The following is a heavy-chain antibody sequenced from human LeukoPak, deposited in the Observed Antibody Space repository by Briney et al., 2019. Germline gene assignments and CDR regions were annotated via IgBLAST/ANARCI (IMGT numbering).Heavy chain of an antibody. J-gene: IGHJ6*04. CDR3: ARGAPYCSSTSCGV. CDR2: INHSGST. CDR1: GGSFSGYY. Sequence: SETLSLTCAVYGGSFSGYYWSWIRQPPGRGLEWIGEINHSGSTNYNPSLKSRVTISVDTSKNQFSLKLSSVTAADTAVYYCARGAPYCSSTSCGVWGKGTTVTVSS. D-gene: IGHD2-2*01. V-gene: IGHV4-34*01.